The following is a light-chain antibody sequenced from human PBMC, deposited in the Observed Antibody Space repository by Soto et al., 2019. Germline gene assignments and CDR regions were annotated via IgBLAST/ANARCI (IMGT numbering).Light chain of an antibody. J-gene: IGLJ2*01. CDR2: DDN. CDR1: SSNIGTGYG. CDR3: QSYDSSLSVVV. V-gene: IGLV1-40*01. Sequence: QSVLTQPPSLSGAPGQRVTISCTGSSSNIGTGYGVSWYQQLPGTAPKLLIYDDNNRPSGVPDRLSGSKSGTSASLAITGLQAEDDADYYCQSYDSSLSVVVFGGGTKLTVL.